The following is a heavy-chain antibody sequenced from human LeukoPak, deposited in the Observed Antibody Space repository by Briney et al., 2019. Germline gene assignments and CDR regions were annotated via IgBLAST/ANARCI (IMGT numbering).Heavy chain of an antibody. CDR2: IKTDGSEK. V-gene: IGHV3-7*01. D-gene: IGHD3-22*01. CDR3: AKGGYYYDSSRCDY. J-gene: IGHJ4*02. CDR1: GFTFSNYW. Sequence: GGSLRLSCEGSGFTFSNYWMGWVRQAPGKGLQWVANIKTDGSEKYYVDSVKGRFTISRDNAKNSLYLQMNSLRAEDTAVYYCAKGGYYYDSSRCDYWGQGTLVTVSS.